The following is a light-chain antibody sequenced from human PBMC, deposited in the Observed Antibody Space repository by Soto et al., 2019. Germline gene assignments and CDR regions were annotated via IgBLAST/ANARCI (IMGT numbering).Light chain of an antibody. CDR3: KQFVIYPRT. CDR2: AAS. V-gene: IGKV1-9*01. CDR1: QGISIN. J-gene: IGKJ1*01. Sequence: IQLTQSPSSLSASVGDRVTITCRASQGISINLAWYQQKPGKAPKLLIYAASTLQSGVPSRFSGNGSGTVFTFTFSSRRLEDFEIYYCKQFVIYPRTFGKGTKGNIK.